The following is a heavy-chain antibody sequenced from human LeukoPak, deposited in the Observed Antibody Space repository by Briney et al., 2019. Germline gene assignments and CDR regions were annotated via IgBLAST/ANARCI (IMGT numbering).Heavy chain of an antibody. CDR1: GFSFDDYG. CDR3: ARARGSFPFYYMDV. Sequence: GGSLRLSCAASGFSFDDYGMSWVRQAPGKGPEWVSSIKWNGDSTGYADSVKGRFTISRDNVKNSLYLQMNSLRVEDTALYYCARARGSFPFYYMDVWGQGTTVTVSS. D-gene: IGHD1-26*01. V-gene: IGHV3-20*04. J-gene: IGHJ6*03. CDR2: IKWNGDST.